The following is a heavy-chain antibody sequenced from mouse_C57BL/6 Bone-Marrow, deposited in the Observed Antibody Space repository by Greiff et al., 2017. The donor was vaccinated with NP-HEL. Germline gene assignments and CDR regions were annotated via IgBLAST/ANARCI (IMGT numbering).Heavy chain of an antibody. CDR1: GYTFTSYG. Sequence: LQESGAELARPGASVKLSCKASGYTFTSYGISWVKQRTGQGLEWIGEIYPRSGNTYYNEKFKGKATLTADKSSSTAYMELRSLTSEDSAVYFCARRSYWYFDVWGTGTTVTVSS. CDR3: ARRSYWYFDV. CDR2: IYPRSGNT. V-gene: IGHV1-81*01. J-gene: IGHJ1*03.